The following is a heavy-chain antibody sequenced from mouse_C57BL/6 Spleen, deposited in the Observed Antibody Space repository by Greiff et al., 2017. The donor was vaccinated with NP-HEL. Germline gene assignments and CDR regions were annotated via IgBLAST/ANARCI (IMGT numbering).Heavy chain of an antibody. Sequence: EVQLQESGPGLVKPSQSLSLTCSVTGYSITSGYYWNWIRQFPGNKLEWMGCISYDGSNNYNPSLKNRISITRDTSKNQFFLKLNSVTTEDTATYYCAAVYYGYDGDYFDYWGQGTTLTVSS. CDR3: AAVYYGYDGDYFDY. D-gene: IGHD2-2*01. J-gene: IGHJ2*01. CDR2: ISYDGSN. CDR1: GYSITSGYY. V-gene: IGHV3-6*01.